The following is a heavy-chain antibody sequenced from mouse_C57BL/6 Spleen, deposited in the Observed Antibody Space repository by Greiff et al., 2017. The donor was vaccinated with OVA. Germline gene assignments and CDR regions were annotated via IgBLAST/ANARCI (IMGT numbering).Heavy chain of an antibody. D-gene: IGHD1-1*01. J-gene: IGHJ4*01. CDR3: ARIYYYGSSYGRDAMDY. CDR1: GYSFTGYY. Sequence: VHVKQSGPELVKPGASVKISCKASGYSFTGYYMNWVKQSPEKSLEWIGEINPSTGGTTYNQKFKAKATLTVDKSSSTAYMQLKSLTSEDSAVYYCARIYYYGSSYGRDAMDYWGQGTSVTVSS. CDR2: INPSTGGT. V-gene: IGHV1-42*01.